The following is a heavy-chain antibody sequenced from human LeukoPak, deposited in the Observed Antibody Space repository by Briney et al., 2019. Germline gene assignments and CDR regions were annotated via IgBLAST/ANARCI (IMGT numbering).Heavy chain of an antibody. CDR2: ISSSGSTI. Sequence: PGGSLRLSCAASGFTFSDYYMSWIRQAPGKGLEWVSYISSSGSTIYYAASVKGRFTISRDNAKNSLYLQMNSLRAEDTAVYYCARGRRRGVVPAATWFDPWGQGTLVTVPS. CDR3: ARGRRRGVVPAATWFDP. D-gene: IGHD2-2*01. V-gene: IGHV3-11*01. CDR1: GFTFSDYY. J-gene: IGHJ5*02.